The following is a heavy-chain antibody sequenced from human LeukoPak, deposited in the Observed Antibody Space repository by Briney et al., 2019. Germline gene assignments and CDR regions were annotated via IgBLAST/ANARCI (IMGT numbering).Heavy chain of an antibody. D-gene: IGHD3-16*01. CDR1: SGSISSFY. V-gene: IGHV4-4*07. Sequence: SETLSLTCTVSSGSISSFYWTWVRQSAWRGLEWIGRVDTSGSTHYNPSLKGRATMSLDTSKYQFSLRLTSVTVADTAVYYCARGLGGASYYMDVWGKGTTVTVSS. J-gene: IGHJ6*03. CDR2: VDTSGST. CDR3: ARGLGGASYYMDV.